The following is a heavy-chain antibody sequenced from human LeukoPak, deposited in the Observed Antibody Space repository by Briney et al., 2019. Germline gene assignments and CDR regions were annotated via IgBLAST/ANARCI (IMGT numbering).Heavy chain of an antibody. J-gene: IGHJ4*02. CDR1: GYSFTNYW. CDR3: ARRAYSGSYYESSDY. CDR2: IYPGDSDT. D-gene: IGHD1-26*01. Sequence: GESLKISCKGLGYSFTNYWIGWVRQMPGKGLEWMGIIYPGDSDTRYSPSFQGQVIISADKSISTAYLQWSSLKASDTAMYYCARRAYSGSYYESSDYWGQGTLVTVSS. V-gene: IGHV5-51*01.